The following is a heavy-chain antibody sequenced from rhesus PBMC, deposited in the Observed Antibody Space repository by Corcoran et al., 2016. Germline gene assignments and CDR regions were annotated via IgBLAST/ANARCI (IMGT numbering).Heavy chain of an antibody. CDR1: GYTFTSYY. CDR2: ISTYEGNQ. J-gene: IGHJ4*01. V-gene: IGHV1-180*01. D-gene: IGHD6-31*01. Sequence: QVQLVQSGSEIKQPGASVKLSCKASGYTFTSYYMHWVRQAPGKGLEWIGLISTYEGNQGYAQHVQGSITINTDTSTSTGYMELSSLRSEDTAVYYCTRSDYSSGWTVFDYWGQGVLVTVSS. CDR3: TRSDYSSGWTVFDY.